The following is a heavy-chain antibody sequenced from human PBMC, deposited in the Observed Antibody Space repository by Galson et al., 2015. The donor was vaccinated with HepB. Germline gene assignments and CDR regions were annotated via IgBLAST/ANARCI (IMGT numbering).Heavy chain of an antibody. CDR2: ISGSGGST. CDR1: GFTFSSYA. CDR3: AKTRLLQTLDY. V-gene: IGHV3-23*01. J-gene: IGHJ4*02. Sequence: SLRLSCAASGFTFSSYAMSWVRQAPGKGLERVSVISGSGGSTYYADSVKGRFTISRDNSKNTLYLQTNSLRAEDTAVYYCAKTRLLQTLDYWGQGTLVTVSS. D-gene: IGHD1-26*01.